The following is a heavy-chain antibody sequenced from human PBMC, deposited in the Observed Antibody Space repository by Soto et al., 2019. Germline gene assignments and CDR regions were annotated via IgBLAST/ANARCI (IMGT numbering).Heavy chain of an antibody. CDR3: ARAQGSGFLVS. V-gene: IGHV4-30-4*01. J-gene: IGHJ4*02. CDR2: IYYSGST. D-gene: IGHD3-10*01. CDR1: GGSISSGDYY. Sequence: QVQLQESGPGLVKPSQTLSLTCTVSGGSISSGDYYWSWIRQPPGKGLEWIGYIYYSGSTYYNPSLQXRXTXSXYTSKNQFSLKLSSVTAADTAVYYCARAQGSGFLVSWGQGTLVTVSS.